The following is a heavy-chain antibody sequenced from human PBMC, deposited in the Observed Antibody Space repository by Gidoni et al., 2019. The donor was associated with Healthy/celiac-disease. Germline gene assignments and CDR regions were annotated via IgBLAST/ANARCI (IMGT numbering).Heavy chain of an antibody. Sequence: QVQLVQSGAEVKKHGASVKVSCKASGGTFRSYAISWVRQAPGQGLEWMGGIIPIFGTANYAQKFQGRVTITADESTSTAYMELSSLRSEDTAVYYCASLWEVVTARGVDADGMDVWGQGTTVTVSS. CDR2: IIPIFGTA. J-gene: IGHJ6*02. V-gene: IGHV1-69*12. CDR3: ASLWEVVTARGVDADGMDV. CDR1: GGTFRSYA. D-gene: IGHD2-21*02.